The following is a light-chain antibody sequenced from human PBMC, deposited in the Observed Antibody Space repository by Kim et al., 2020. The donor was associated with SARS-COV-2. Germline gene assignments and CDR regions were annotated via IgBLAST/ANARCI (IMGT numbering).Light chain of an antibody. V-gene: IGLV3-19*01. CDR2: GKN. J-gene: IGLJ3*02. CDR1: SLRIYY. CDR3: DSRDSSGNHLL. Sequence: ALGQTVRITCQGDSLRIYYASWYQQRPGQAPVLVIYGKNNRPSGIPDRFSGSSSGNTASLTITGAQAEDEADYYCDSRDSSGNHLLFGGGTQLTVL.